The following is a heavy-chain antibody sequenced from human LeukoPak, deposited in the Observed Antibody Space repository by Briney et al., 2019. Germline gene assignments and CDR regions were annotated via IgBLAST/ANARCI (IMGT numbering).Heavy chain of an antibody. CDR3: ARDMGEWELPYFDY. D-gene: IGHD1-26*01. Sequence: GGSLRLSCAASGFTFSDYYMSWIRQAPGKGLEWVSYISSSGSTIYYADSVKGRFTIFRDNAKNSLYLQMNSLRAEDTAVYYCARDMGEWELPYFDYWGQGTLVTVSS. J-gene: IGHJ4*02. CDR1: GFTFSDYY. V-gene: IGHV3-11*01. CDR2: ISSSGSTI.